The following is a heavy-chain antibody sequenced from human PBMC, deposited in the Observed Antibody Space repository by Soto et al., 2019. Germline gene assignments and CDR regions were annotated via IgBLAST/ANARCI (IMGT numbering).Heavy chain of an antibody. D-gene: IGHD2-21*02. V-gene: IGHV1-46*01. J-gene: IGHJ6*02. CDR2: INPSGGST. CDR1: GYTFTSYY. Sequence: AASVKVSCKASGYTFTSYYMHWVRQAPGQGLEWMGIINPSGGSTSYAQKFQGRVTMTRDTSTSTVYMELSSLRSEDTAVYYCARDLIDIVVVTAINPYYYYGMDVWGQGTTVTVSS. CDR3: ARDLIDIVVVTAINPYYYYGMDV.